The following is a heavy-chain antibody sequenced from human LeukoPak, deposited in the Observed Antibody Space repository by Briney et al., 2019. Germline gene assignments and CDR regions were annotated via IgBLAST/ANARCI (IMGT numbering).Heavy chain of an antibody. CDR3: ARVDSSGYYYGYGYFDY. V-gene: IGHV4-4*02. Sequence: SETLSLTCAVSGGSISSSNWWSWVRQPPGKGLEWIGEIYHSGSTNYNPSLKSRVTISVDKSKNQFSLKLSSVTAADTAVYYCARVDSSGYYYGYGYFDYWGQGTLVTVSS. J-gene: IGHJ4*02. CDR1: GGSISSSNW. CDR2: IYHSGST. D-gene: IGHD3-22*01.